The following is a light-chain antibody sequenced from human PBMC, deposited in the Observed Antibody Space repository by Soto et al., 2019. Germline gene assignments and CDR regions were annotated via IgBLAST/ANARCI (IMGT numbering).Light chain of an antibody. V-gene: IGKV3-15*01. CDR2: GAS. CDR1: QSVSSN. Sequence: EIVMTQSPATLSVSPGERATLSCRASQSVSSNLAWYQQKPGQAPRLLIYGASTRATGIPAGFSGSGSGTEFTLTISSLQSEDFAVYYCQQYNNWPITFGKGTRLQI. J-gene: IGKJ5*01. CDR3: QQYNNWPIT.